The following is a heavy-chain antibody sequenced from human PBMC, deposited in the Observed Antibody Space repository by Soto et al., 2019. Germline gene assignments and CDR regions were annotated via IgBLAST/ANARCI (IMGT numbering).Heavy chain of an antibody. CDR2: ISYDGSNK. CDR3: AKDHSGRSGYYYPGNY. V-gene: IGHV3-30*18. D-gene: IGHD3-22*01. Sequence: GGSLRLSCAASGFTFSSYGMHWVRQAPGKGLEWVAVISYDGSNKYYADSVKGRFTISRDNSKNTLYLQMNSLRAEDTAVYYCAKDHSGRSGYYYPGNYWGQGTLVTVSS. CDR1: GFTFSSYG. J-gene: IGHJ4*02.